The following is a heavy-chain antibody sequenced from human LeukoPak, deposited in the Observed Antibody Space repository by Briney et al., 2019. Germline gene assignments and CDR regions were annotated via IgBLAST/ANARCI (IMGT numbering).Heavy chain of an antibody. CDR2: INSNTGSI. D-gene: IGHD3-22*01. J-gene: IGHJ4*02. V-gene: IGHV1-2*02. CDR1: GFTFTNYY. Sequence: GGSVKLSCTASGFTFTNYYINWVRQAPGQGLEWISYINSNTGSIYYAHTLKGRITMTRDNSNSTAYMQLNRLKSDDTAVYYCARAYDDSSGPIPYVDNRGQGTLVTVSS. CDR3: ARAYDDSSGPIPYVDN.